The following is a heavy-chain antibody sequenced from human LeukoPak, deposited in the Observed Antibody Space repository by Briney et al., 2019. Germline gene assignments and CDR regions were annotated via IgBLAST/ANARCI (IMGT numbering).Heavy chain of an antibody. Sequence: GGSLRLSCAASGFTFSSYAMSWVRQAPGKGLEFVSTISGSGGSTFYADSVKGRFTISRDNSKNTLYLQMYSLRAEDTAEYYCAKDGACTLTNGYYFEYWGQGTLVTVSS. CDR1: GFTFSSYA. CDR3: AKDGACTLTNGYYFEY. D-gene: IGHD4-11*01. V-gene: IGHV3-23*01. CDR2: ISGSGGST. J-gene: IGHJ4*02.